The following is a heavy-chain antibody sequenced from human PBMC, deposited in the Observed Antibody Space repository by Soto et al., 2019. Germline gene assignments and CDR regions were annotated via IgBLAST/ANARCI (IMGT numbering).Heavy chain of an antibody. J-gene: IGHJ4*02. CDR3: ASFGTTAPDFDY. D-gene: IGHD1-7*01. CDR1: GGSFSGYY. CDR2: INHSGST. V-gene: IGHV4-34*01. Sequence: PSETLSLTCAVYGGSFSGYYWSWIRQPPGKGLEWIGEINHSGSTNYNPSLKSRVTISVDTSKNQFSLKLSSVTAEDTAVYYCASFGTTAPDFDYWGQGTLVTVSS.